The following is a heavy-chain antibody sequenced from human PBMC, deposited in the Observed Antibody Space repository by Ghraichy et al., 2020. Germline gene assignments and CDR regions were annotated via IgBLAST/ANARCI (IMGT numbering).Heavy chain of an antibody. CDR1: GFTFSSYS. CDR2: ISSSSSYI. Sequence: LSLTCAASGFTFSSYSMNWVRQAPGKGLEWVSSISSSSSYIYYADSVKGRFTISRDNAKNSLYLQMNSLRAEDTAVYYCARDGTIFGVVKGYYYYGMDVWGQGTTVTVSS. V-gene: IGHV3-21*01. D-gene: IGHD3-3*01. CDR3: ARDGTIFGVVKGYYYYGMDV. J-gene: IGHJ6*02.